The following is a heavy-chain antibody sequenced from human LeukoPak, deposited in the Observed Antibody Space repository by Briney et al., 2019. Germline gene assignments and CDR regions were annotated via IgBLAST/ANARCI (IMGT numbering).Heavy chain of an antibody. CDR1: GFTFSSYA. D-gene: IGHD6-13*01. CDR3: AKKCSSTCYALDI. CDR2: ISISGDTT. Sequence: GGSLRLSCVASGFTFSSYAMSWVRQAPGKGLEWVSGISISGDTTHYADSVKGRFTISRDNSRNTLYLQMHSLRAEDTALYYCAKKCSSTCYALDIWGQGTMVTVSS. V-gene: IGHV3-23*01. J-gene: IGHJ3*02.